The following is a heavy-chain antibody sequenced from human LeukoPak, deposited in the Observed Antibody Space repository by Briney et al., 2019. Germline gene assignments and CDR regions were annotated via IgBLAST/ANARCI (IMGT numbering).Heavy chain of an antibody. CDR1: GFTFSRYG. Sequence: GGSLRLSCSASGFTFSRYGMNWARQAPGKGLEYFSAISKNGDRTYYEDSVKGRFTIYRDNSKNTLYLQMSSLSIEDTAVYYCVKDLDWNDGYWGQGTLVTVSS. CDR3: VKDLDWNDGY. J-gene: IGHJ4*02. V-gene: IGHV3-64D*06. CDR2: ISKNGDRT. D-gene: IGHD1-1*01.